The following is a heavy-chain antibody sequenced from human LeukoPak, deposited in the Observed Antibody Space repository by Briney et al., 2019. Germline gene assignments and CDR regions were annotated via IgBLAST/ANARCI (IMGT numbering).Heavy chain of an antibody. Sequence: ASVKVSCKASGYTFTSYDINWVRQATGQGLEWMGWINPNSGGTNYAQKFQGRVTMTRDTSISTAYMELSRLRSDDTAVYYCARSTTVTTRWFDPWGQGTLVTVSS. CDR2: INPNSGGT. J-gene: IGHJ5*02. V-gene: IGHV1-2*02. D-gene: IGHD4-17*01. CDR3: ARSTTVTTRWFDP. CDR1: GYTFTSYD.